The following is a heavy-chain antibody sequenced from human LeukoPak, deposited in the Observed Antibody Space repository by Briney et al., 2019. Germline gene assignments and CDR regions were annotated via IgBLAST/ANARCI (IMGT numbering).Heavy chain of an antibody. V-gene: IGHV1-3*01. D-gene: IGHD5-12*01. J-gene: IGHJ4*02. CDR2: INAGNGNT. CDR1: GYTFTSYA. Sequence: ASVKVSCKASGYTFTSYAMHWVRQAPGRRLGWMGWINAGNGNTKYSQKFQGRVTITRDTSASTAYMELSSLRSEDTAVYYCGIVATSYWGQGTLVTVSS. CDR3: GIVATSY.